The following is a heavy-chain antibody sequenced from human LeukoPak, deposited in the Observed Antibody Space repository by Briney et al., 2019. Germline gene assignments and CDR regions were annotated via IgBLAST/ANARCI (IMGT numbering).Heavy chain of an antibody. D-gene: IGHD3-10*02. CDR2: ISSSGSTI. Sequence: PGGSLRLSYAASGVTFSSYEMNWVRQAPGRGLEWVSYISSSGSTIYNADSVKGRFTISRDNAKNSLYLQMNSLRAEDTAVYYCAELGITMIGGVWGKGTTVTISS. CDR3: AELGITMIGGV. J-gene: IGHJ6*04. CDR1: GVTFSSYE. V-gene: IGHV3-48*03.